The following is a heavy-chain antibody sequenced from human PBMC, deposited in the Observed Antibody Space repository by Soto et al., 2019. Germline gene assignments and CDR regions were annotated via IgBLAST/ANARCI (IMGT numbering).Heavy chain of an antibody. J-gene: IGHJ4*02. Sequence: PGGSLRLSCAASGFTFSSYGMHWVRQAPGKGLEWVAVISYDGSNKYYADSVKGRFTISRDNSKNTLYLQMNSLRAEDTAVYYCAKELETYFDYWGQGTLVTVSS. D-gene: IGHD1-1*01. V-gene: IGHV3-30*18. CDR2: ISYDGSNK. CDR1: GFTFSSYG. CDR3: AKELETYFDY.